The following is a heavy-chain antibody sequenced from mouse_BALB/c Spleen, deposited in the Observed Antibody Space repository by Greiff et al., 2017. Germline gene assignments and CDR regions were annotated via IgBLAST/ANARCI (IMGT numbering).Heavy chain of an antibody. V-gene: IGHV5-17*02. J-gene: IGHJ1*01. CDR2: ISSGSSTI. Sequence: VQLKQSGGGLVQPGGSRKLSCAASGFTFSSFGMHWVRQAPEKGLEWVAYISSGSSTIYYADTVKGRFTISRDNPKNTLFLQMTSLRSEDTAMYYCAREGYDGWYFDVWGAGTTVTVSS. D-gene: IGHD2-2*01. CDR1: GFTFSSFG. CDR3: AREGYDGWYFDV.